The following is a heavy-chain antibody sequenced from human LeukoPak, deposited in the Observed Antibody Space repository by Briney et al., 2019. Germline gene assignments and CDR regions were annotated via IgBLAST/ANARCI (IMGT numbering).Heavy chain of an antibody. CDR1: GFTFSSYG. V-gene: IGHV3-30*03. J-gene: IGHJ4*02. CDR3: ALHGGGDGDY. D-gene: IGHD3-16*01. Sequence: GRSLRLSCAASGFTFSSYGAHCVRQAPGKGREWVAVITYDGSNKYYADSVKARFTISRDHSKSTLFLQIKSLRAEDTAVYCCALHGGGDGDYWGQGTLVTVSS. CDR2: ITYDGSNK.